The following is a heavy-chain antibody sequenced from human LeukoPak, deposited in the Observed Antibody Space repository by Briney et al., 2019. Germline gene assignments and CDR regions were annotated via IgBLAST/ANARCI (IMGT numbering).Heavy chain of an antibody. CDR1: GGSISSSSYY. J-gene: IGHJ4*02. CDR2: IYYSGST. CDR3: ARASHPSGYFDY. V-gene: IGHV4-39*01. Sequence: KASETLSLTCNVSGGSISSSSYYWGWIRQPPGKGLEWIGSIYYSGSTYYNPSLKSRVTISVDMSKNQFSLKLSSVTAADTAVYYCARASHPSGYFDYWGQGTLVTVSS. D-gene: IGHD3-22*01.